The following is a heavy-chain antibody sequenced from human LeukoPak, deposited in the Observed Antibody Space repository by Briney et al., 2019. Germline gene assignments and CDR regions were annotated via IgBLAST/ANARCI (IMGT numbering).Heavy chain of an antibody. V-gene: IGHV4-34*01. J-gene: IGHJ6*02. CDR2: INHSGST. CDR3: ARGIPIFGVVKSYYYYGMDV. Sequence: SETLPLTCAVYGGSFSGYYWSWIRQPPGRGLEWIGEINHSGSTNCNPSLKSRVTISVDTSKNQFSLKLSSVTAADTAVYYCARGIPIFGVVKSYYYYGMDVWGQGTTVTVSS. D-gene: IGHD3-3*01. CDR1: GGSFSGYY.